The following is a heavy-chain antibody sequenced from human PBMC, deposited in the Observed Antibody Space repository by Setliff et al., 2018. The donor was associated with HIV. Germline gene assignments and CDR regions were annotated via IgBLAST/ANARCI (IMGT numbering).Heavy chain of an antibody. J-gene: IGHJ3*01. Sequence: KTSETLSLTCTVSGDSIIDSYWSWVRQPPGKGLEWIGYIHSTGRTSYSPSLKSRVTTSVDTSKNHFSLRLRSVTAADTAVYYCARLSVVIHDTFDVWGHGAMVTVSS. CDR1: GDSIIDSY. D-gene: IGHD3-22*01. CDR3: ARLSVVIHDTFDV. V-gene: IGHV4-4*09. CDR2: IHSTGRT.